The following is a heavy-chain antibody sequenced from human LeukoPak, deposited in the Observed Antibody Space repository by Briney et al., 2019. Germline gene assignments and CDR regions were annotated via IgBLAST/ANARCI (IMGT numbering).Heavy chain of an antibody. Sequence: GGSLRLSCAASGFTVSSYDMSWVRQAPGKGLEWVSAISDTDDRTYYADSVKGRFTISRDNAKNSVYLQMNSLRVEDTAVYYCASAAGWEFGYWGQGTLVTVSS. CDR1: GFTVSSYD. CDR2: ISDTDDRT. V-gene: IGHV3-23*01. D-gene: IGHD1-26*01. CDR3: ASAAGWEFGY. J-gene: IGHJ4*02.